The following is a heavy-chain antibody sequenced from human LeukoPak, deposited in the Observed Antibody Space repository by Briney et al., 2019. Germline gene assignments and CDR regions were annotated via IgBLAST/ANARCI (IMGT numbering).Heavy chain of an antibody. Sequence: GGSLRLSCAASGFXFSTYGIHWVRQAPGKGLEWVAVIWFDGSNKYYVDSVKGRFTISRDNSKNTLYLQMNSLRAEDTAVYFCARDRASGYYYSFDYWGQGTLVTVSS. J-gene: IGHJ4*02. V-gene: IGHV3-33*01. CDR1: GFXFSTYG. CDR2: IWFDGSNK. CDR3: ARDRASGYYYSFDY. D-gene: IGHD3-22*01.